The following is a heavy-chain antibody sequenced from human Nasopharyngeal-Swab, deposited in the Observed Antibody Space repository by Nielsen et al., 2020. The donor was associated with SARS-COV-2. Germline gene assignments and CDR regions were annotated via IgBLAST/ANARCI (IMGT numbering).Heavy chain of an antibody. J-gene: IGHJ6*02. V-gene: IGHV3-21*01. CDR3: ARDGLDYDFWSASFMDV. Sequence: GESLKISCAASGFTFNNYNFNWVRQAPGKGLEWGSSISSSSSYIYYADSVKGRFTISRDNAKNSTYLQRTSLRAEDTAVYYCARDGLDYDFWSASFMDVWGQGTTVTVSS. CDR2: ISSSSSYI. D-gene: IGHD3-3*01. CDR1: GFTFNNYN.